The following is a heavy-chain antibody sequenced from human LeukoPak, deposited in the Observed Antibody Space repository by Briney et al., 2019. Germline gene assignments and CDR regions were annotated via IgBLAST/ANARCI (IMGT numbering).Heavy chain of an antibody. CDR1: GFTFDDYG. J-gene: IGHJ4*01. CDR3: ARDSVAVAEIDY. CDR2: INWNGGST. D-gene: IGHD6-19*01. V-gene: IGHV3-20*04. Sequence: PGGSLRLSCAASGFTFDDYGMSWVRQAPGKGLEWVSGINWNGGSTGYADSVKGRFTISRDNTKNSLSLQMNSLRAEDTAIYYCARDSVAVAEIDYWGQGTLVTVSS.